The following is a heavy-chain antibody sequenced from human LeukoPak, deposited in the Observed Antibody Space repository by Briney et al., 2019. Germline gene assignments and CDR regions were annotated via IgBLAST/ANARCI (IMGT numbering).Heavy chain of an antibody. J-gene: IGHJ4*02. V-gene: IGHV4-31*03. Sequence: SETLSLTCTVSGGSISSGGYYWSWIRQHPGKGLEWIGYIYYSGSTYYNPSLKSRVTISVDTSKNQFSLKLSSVTAADTAVYYCAREVNGPNYFDYWGQGTLVTVSS. CDR1: GGSISSGGYY. D-gene: IGHD2-8*01. CDR3: AREVNGPNYFDY. CDR2: IYYSGST.